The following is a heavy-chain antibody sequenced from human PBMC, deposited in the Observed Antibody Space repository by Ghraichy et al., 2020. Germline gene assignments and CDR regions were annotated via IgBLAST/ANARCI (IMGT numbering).Heavy chain of an antibody. Sequence: SQTLSLTCAISGDSVSSNSAAWNWIRQSPSRGLEWLGRTYYRSKWYNDYAVSVKSRITINPDTSKNQFSLQLNSVTPEDTAVYYCARAQKTSFVAYYYGMDVWGQGTTVTVSS. V-gene: IGHV6-1*01. CDR1: GDSVSSNSAA. CDR2: TYYRSKWYN. J-gene: IGHJ6*02. D-gene: IGHD5-12*01. CDR3: ARAQKTSFVAYYYGMDV.